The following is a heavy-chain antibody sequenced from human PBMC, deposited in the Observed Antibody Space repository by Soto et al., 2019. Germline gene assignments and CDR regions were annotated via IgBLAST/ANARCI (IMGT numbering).Heavy chain of an antibody. V-gene: IGHV4-4*02. CDR1: GGSITSNW. D-gene: IGHD2-2*01. Sequence: PSETLSLTCAVSGGSITSNWWSWVRQPPGKELEWIAEIYHNGRFNYNPSLRSRLTISIDKSKNQLSLKLTSVTAADTAVHYCVRVGYCSSTSCYEGYYFDYWGQGTLVTSPQ. J-gene: IGHJ4*02. CDR2: IYHNGRF. CDR3: VRVGYCSSTSCYEGYYFDY.